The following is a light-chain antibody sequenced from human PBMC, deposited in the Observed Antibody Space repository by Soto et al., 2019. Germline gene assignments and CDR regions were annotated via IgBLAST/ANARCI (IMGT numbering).Light chain of an antibody. J-gene: IGKJ3*01. CDR1: QSVSSY. CDR3: QQRSNWPPT. Sequence: EIVLTQSPATLSLSPGERDTLSRRASQSVSSYLAWYQQKPGQAPRLLIYDASNRATGIPARFSGSGSGTDFTLTISSLEPEDFAVYYCQQRSNWPPTFGPGTKVDIK. CDR2: DAS. V-gene: IGKV3-11*01.